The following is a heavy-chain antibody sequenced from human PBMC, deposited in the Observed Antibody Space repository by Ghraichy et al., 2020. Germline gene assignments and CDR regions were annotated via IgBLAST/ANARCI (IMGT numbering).Heavy chain of an antibody. Sequence: GGSLRLSCAASGFTFSSYGMSWVRQAPGKGLEWVSGISTSGGSTYYADSVKGRFTISRDNSKNTLYLQMNSLRAEDTAVYYCVKADRFLEWLLCYFEYWGQGTLVTVSS. CDR3: VKADRFLEWLLCYFEY. D-gene: IGHD3-3*01. CDR1: GFTFSSYG. CDR2: ISTSGGST. V-gene: IGHV3-23*01. J-gene: IGHJ4*02.